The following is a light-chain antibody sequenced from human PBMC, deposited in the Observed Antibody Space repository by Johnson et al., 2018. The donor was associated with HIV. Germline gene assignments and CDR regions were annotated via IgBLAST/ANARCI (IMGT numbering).Light chain of an antibody. J-gene: IGLJ1*01. CDR3: GIWDTSLSAGGV. CDR2: ENN. Sequence: QSVLTQPPSVSAAPGQKVTISCSGSSSNIGNNYVSWYQQLPGTAPKLLIYENNKRPSGIPDRFSGSKSGTSATLGITGLQTVDEADYYCGIWDTSLSAGGVFGTGTKVTVL. V-gene: IGLV1-51*02. CDR1: SSNIGNNY.